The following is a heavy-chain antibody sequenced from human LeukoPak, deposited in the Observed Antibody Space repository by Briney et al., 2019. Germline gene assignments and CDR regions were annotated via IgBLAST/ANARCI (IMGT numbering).Heavy chain of an antibody. CDR1: SGSISGYY. CDR3: ARAPAWYYYGSGSYYY. J-gene: IGHJ4*01. Sequence: PSETLSLTCTVSSGSISGYYWSWIRQPPGKGLEWVGYISYSGSTNYNPSLKSRVTISVDTSKNQFSLKLSSVTAADTAVYYCARAPAWYYYGSGSYYYWGQGTLVTVSS. V-gene: IGHV4-59*01. D-gene: IGHD3-10*01. CDR2: ISYSGST.